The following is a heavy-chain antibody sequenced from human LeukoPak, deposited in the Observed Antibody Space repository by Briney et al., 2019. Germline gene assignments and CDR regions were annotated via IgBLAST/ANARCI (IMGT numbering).Heavy chain of an antibody. Sequence: GRSLRLSCAASGFTFSTFSMHWVRQAPGTGLEWVAVLSYDGGDKHYADSAKGRFTISRDNAKNTLYLQMNSLRAEDMAVYYCARDRGGGSADYYFDYWGQGTLVTVSS. CDR3: ARDRGGGSADYYFDY. D-gene: IGHD4/OR15-4a*01. V-gene: IGHV3-30*04. CDR2: LSYDGGDK. CDR1: GFTFSTFS. J-gene: IGHJ4*02.